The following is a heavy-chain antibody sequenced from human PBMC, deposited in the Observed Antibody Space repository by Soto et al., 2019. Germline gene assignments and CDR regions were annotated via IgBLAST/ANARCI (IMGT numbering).Heavy chain of an antibody. V-gene: IGHV3-74*01. CDR2: IDNAGSSA. CDR1: GFTFSIYW. CDR3: TTVKVGYAHFDY. D-gene: IGHD5-12*01. Sequence: PGGSLRLSCAASGFTFSIYWMHWVRQAPGKGPVWVSRIDNAGSSARYADSVKGRFTISRDNAKNTVYLQMNSLRAEDTAVYYCTTVKVGYAHFDYWGQGALVTVS. J-gene: IGHJ4*02.